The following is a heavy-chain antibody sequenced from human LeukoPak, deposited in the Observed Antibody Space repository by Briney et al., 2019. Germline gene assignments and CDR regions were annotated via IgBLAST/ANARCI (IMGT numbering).Heavy chain of an antibody. CDR1: GGSFSGYS. D-gene: IGHD6-13*01. Sequence: SETLSLTCAVYGGSFSGYSWTWIRQPPGKGLEWIGEIDRSGSTNYNPSLKNRLTISVDTSKNQFSLKLSSVTAADTAVYYCARGSAAGLAYWGQGTLVTVSS. CDR3: ARGSAAGLAY. V-gene: IGHV4-34*01. CDR2: IDRSGST. J-gene: IGHJ4*02.